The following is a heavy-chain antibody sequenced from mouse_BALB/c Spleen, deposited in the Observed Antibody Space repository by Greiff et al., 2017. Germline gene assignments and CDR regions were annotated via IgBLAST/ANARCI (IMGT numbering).Heavy chain of an antibody. CDR3: ARHRSPHYYGYYFDY. J-gene: IGHJ2*01. CDR2: ISSGGGST. Sequence: EVKLVESGGGLVKPGGSLKLSCAASGFAFSSYDMSWVRQTPEKRLEWVAYISSGGGSTYYPDTVKGRFTISRDNAKNTLYLQMSSLKSEDTAMYYCARHRSPHYYGYYFDYWGQGTTLTVSS. CDR1: GFAFSSYD. V-gene: IGHV5-12-1*01. D-gene: IGHD1-2*01.